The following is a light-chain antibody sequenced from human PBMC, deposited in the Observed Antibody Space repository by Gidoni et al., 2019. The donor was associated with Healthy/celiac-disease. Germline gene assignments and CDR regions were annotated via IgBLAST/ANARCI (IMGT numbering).Light chain of an antibody. CDR2: GSS. V-gene: IGKV3-20*01. CDR3: QQYGSSHT. Sequence: DIVLTQSPCTLSSSPGERATLSCRASQSVSSSYVAWYQQKPSQPPRLLIDGSSSRATVIPDMFSGSGSGTDFTLTISRLEAEDFAVYYCQQYGSSHTFGQGTKLEIK. CDR1: QSVSSSY. J-gene: IGKJ2*01.